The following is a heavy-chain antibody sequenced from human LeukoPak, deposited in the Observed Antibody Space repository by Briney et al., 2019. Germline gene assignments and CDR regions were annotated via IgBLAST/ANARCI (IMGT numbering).Heavy chain of an antibody. D-gene: IGHD4-23*01. CDR2: ISYDGSNK. V-gene: IGHV3-30-3*01. CDR3: ARDGERGKDAFDI. J-gene: IGHJ3*02. Sequence: GRSLRLSCAASGFTFSSYAMHWVRQAPGKGLEWVAVISYDGSNKYYADSVKGRFTISRDNSKNTLYLQMNSLRAEDTAVYYCARDGERGKDAFDIWGQGTMVTVSS. CDR1: GFTFSSYA.